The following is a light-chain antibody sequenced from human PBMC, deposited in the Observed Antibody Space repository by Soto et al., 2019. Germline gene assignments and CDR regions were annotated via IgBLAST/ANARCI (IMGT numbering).Light chain of an antibody. CDR2: AAS. V-gene: IGKV1-12*01. J-gene: IGKJ5*01. Sequence: DIQMTQSPSTLSASVGDRVTITCRASQSISSWWAWYQQKPGKAPKLLIYAASSLQSGVPSRFSGSGSGTDFTLTISSLQPEDFATYYCQHADSFPLITFGQGTRLET. CDR3: QHADSFPLIT. CDR1: QSISSW.